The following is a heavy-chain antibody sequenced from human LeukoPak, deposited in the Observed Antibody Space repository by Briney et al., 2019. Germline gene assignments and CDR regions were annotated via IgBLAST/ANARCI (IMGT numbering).Heavy chain of an antibody. CDR3: ARRHYAMDV. V-gene: IGHV3-53*01. CDR2: LYSGGST. Sequence: GGSLRLSCAASGFTVSSSYMSWVRQAPGKGLEWVSVLYSGGSTYYADSVQGRFTISRDNSKNTLYLQMNSLRAEDTAVYYCARRHYAMDVWGQGTTVIVSS. CDR1: GFTVSSSY. J-gene: IGHJ6*02.